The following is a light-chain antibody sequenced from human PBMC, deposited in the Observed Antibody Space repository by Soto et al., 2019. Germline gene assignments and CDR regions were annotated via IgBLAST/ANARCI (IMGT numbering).Light chain of an antibody. Sequence: PGERATRSCWASQSVSSHLAWYQQKAGQAPRLLIYDASNRATGIPARFSGSGSGTDFFLTISSLEPEDFAVYYCQQRSNWPLTFGGGTKVDIK. CDR1: QSVSSH. J-gene: IGKJ4*01. V-gene: IGKV3-11*01. CDR2: DAS. CDR3: QQRSNWPLT.